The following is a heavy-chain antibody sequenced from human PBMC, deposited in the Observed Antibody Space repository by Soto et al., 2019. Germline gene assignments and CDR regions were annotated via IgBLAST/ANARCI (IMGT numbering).Heavy chain of an antibody. CDR2: IYYSGST. CDR1: GGSISSGGYY. J-gene: IGHJ4*02. V-gene: IGHV4-31*03. D-gene: IGHD3-16*01. CDR3: ARDHMRGGNFDY. Sequence: QVQLQESGPGLVKPSQTLSLTCTVSGGSISSGGYYWSWSRQHPGKCLEWIGYIYYSGSTYYNPSLTSRATLSVDTSKNQFSLKLSSVIAADTAVYYCARDHMRGGNFDYWGQGTLVTVSS.